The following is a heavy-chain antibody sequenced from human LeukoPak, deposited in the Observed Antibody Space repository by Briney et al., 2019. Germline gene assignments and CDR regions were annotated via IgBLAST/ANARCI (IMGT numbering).Heavy chain of an antibody. CDR1: GFTFSSYA. Sequence: PGGSLRLSCAASGFTFSSYAMSWVRQAPGKGLEWVSAISGSGGSTYYAGSVKGRFTISRDNSKNTLYLQMNSLRAEDTAVYYCAKDGLPGYFDWLLDYFDYWGQGTLVTVSS. D-gene: IGHD3-9*01. J-gene: IGHJ4*02. CDR2: ISGSGGST. V-gene: IGHV3-23*01. CDR3: AKDGLPGYFDWLLDYFDY.